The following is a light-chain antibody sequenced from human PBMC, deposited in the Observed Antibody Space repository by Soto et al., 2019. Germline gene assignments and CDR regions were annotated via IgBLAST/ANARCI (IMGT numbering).Light chain of an antibody. CDR3: QQTFSPPYT. J-gene: IGKJ2*01. Sequence: DIQMTPSLSSLSASVGDTVTITCRASQSISNSLSWYQQKPGKAPKFLIYVASTLQRGVPSRFSGSGSGTDFTLTISSLQPEDVATYYCQQTFSPPYTFGQGTKLEIK. V-gene: IGKV1-39*01. CDR2: VAS. CDR1: QSISNS.